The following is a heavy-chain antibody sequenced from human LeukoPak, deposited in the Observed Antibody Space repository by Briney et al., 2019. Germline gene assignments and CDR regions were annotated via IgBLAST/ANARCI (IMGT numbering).Heavy chain of an antibody. CDR1: GDSVSSNSAA. Sequence: SQTLSLTCAISGDSVSSNSAAWNWIRQSPSRGLEWLGRTFYSSKWYSDYALSVKSRITINPDTSKNQFSLQLNSVTPEDTAVYYCARGNRYYYESSGYFPTTKFDYWGQGTLVTVSS. CDR2: TFYSSKWYS. D-gene: IGHD3-22*01. J-gene: IGHJ4*02. CDR3: ARGNRYYYESSGYFPTTKFDY. V-gene: IGHV6-1*01.